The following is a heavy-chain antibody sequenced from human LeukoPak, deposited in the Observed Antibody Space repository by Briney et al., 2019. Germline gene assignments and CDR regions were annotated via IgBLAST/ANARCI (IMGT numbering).Heavy chain of an antibody. CDR1: GFTFSSYS. CDR3: ATSVTTIFDC. J-gene: IGHJ4*02. Sequence: GGSLRLSCAASGFTFSSYSMNWVRQAPGKGLEWVSYISSSSSTIYYADSVKGRFTISRDNAKNSLYLQMNSLRDEDTAVYFCATSVTTIFDCWGQGTLVTVSS. V-gene: IGHV3-48*02. D-gene: IGHD4-17*01. CDR2: ISSSSSTI.